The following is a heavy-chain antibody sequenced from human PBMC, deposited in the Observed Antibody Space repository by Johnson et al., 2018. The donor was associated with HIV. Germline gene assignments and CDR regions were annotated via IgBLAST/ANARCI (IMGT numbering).Heavy chain of an antibody. Sequence: QVQLVESGGGVVQPGRSLRLSCAASGLTFSSYAMHWVRPAPGKGLAWVAVISYDGSNQYYADSVTGRFTISRDNSKNTRYLQMNSLRAEDTAVYYCAREGAAAGPTDAFDIWGQGTMVTVSS. D-gene: IGHD6-13*01. V-gene: IGHV3-30-3*01. CDR3: AREGAAAGPTDAFDI. CDR1: GLTFSSYA. CDR2: ISYDGSNQ. J-gene: IGHJ3*02.